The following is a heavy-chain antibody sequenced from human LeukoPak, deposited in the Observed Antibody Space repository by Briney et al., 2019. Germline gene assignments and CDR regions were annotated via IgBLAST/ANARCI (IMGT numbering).Heavy chain of an antibody. CDR2: IRGSGGST. V-gene: IGHV3-23*01. D-gene: IGHD3-10*01. Sequence: GGSLRLSCAVSGITLSNYGMSWVRQAPGKGLEWVAGIRGSGGSTNYADSVKGRFTISRDNPKNTLYLQMNSLRDEDTAVCFCAKRGVVIRVILVGFHKEAYYFDSWGQGALVTVSS. CDR3: AKRGVVIRVILVGFHKEAYYFDS. CDR1: GITLSNYG. J-gene: IGHJ4*02.